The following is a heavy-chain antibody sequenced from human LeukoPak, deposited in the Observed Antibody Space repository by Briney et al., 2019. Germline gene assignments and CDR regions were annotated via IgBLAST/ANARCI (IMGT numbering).Heavy chain of an antibody. CDR1: GYSISSGYY. Sequence: SETLSLTCTVSGYSISSGYYWGWIRQPPGKGLELIGSIYHSGSTYYNPSLNSRVTLSVDTSKNQFSLKLSSVTAADTAVYYCARHGAFYYGSGSSGFDYWGQGTLVTVSS. CDR2: IYHSGST. J-gene: IGHJ4*02. CDR3: ARHGAFYYGSGSSGFDY. V-gene: IGHV4-38-2*02. D-gene: IGHD3-10*01.